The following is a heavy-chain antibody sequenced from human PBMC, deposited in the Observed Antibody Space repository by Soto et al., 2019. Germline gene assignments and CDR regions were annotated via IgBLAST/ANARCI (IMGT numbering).Heavy chain of an antibody. Sequence: GGSLRLSCAASGFTFSSYAMSWVRQAPGKGLEWVSAISGSGGSTYYADSVKGRFTISRDKSKNTLYLQMNSLRAEDTAVYYCAKDVSITIFGVVTNDAFDIWGQGTMVTVSS. V-gene: IGHV3-23*01. D-gene: IGHD3-3*01. J-gene: IGHJ3*02. CDR2: ISGSGGST. CDR1: GFTFSSYA. CDR3: AKDVSITIFGVVTNDAFDI.